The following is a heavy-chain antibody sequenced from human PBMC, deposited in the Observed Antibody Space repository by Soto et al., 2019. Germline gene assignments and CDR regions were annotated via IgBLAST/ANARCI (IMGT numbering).Heavy chain of an antibody. J-gene: IGHJ6*02. V-gene: IGHV1-69*12. CDR2: IIPIFGTA. CDR3: ASPNKPLYYYYGMDV. Sequence: QVQLVQSGAEVKKPGSSVKVSCKASGGTFSSYAISWVRQAPGQGLEWMVGIIPIFGTANYAQKFQCRVTITADESTSTAYMELISLRSEDTAVYYCASPNKPLYYYYGMDVWGQGTTVTVSS. CDR1: GGTFSSYA.